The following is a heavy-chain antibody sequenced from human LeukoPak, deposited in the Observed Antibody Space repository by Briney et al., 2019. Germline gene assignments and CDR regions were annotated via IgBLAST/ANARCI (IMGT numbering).Heavy chain of an antibody. CDR2: INHSGST. CDR1: GGSFSGYY. CDR3: ARFSSYGSGSYSIDWFDP. Sequence: SETLSLTCAVYGGSFSGYYWSWIRQPPGKGLEWIGEINHSGSTNYNPSLKSRVTISVDTPKNQFSLKLSSVTAADTAVYYCARFSSYGSGSYSIDWFDPWGQGTLVTVSS. J-gene: IGHJ5*02. V-gene: IGHV4-34*01. D-gene: IGHD3-10*01.